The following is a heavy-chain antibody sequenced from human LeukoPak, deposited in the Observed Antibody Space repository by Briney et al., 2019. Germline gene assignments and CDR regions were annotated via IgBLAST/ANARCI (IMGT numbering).Heavy chain of an antibody. J-gene: IGHJ5*02. Sequence: SVKVSCKASGGTFSSYAISWVRQAPGQGLEWMGGIIPIFGTANYAQKFQGRVTITADKSTSTAYMELSRLRSDDTAVYYCARDRESNWNDVLWFDPWGQGTLVTVSS. CDR2: IIPIFGTA. CDR3: ARDRESNWNDVLWFDP. CDR1: GGTFSSYA. D-gene: IGHD1-1*01. V-gene: IGHV1-69*06.